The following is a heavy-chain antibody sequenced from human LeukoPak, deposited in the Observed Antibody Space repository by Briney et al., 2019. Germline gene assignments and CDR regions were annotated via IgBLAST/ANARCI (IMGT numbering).Heavy chain of an antibody. CDR1: GGSISSYY. CDR3: ARSPYYDIFTNWFDP. CDR2: IYYSGST. Sequence: PSETLSHTCTVSGGSISSYYWSWIRQPPGKGLEWIGYIYYSGSTNYNPSLKSRVTISVDTSKNQFSLKLSSVTAADTAVYYCARSPYYDIFTNWFDPWGQGTLVTVSS. V-gene: IGHV4-59*01. D-gene: IGHD3-9*01. J-gene: IGHJ5*02.